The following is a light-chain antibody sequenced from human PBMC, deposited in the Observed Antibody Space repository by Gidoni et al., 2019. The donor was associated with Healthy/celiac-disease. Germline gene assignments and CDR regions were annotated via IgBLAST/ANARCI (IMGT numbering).Light chain of an antibody. J-gene: IGKJ4*01. Sequence: EIVMTQSPATLSVSPGERATLSCRASQSVSSNLAWYQQKPGQAPRLRIYGASTRATGIPARFSGGGSGTEFTLTISSLQSEDFAFYYCQHYNNWPLTFGGXTKVEIK. CDR3: QHYNNWPLT. CDR1: QSVSSN. V-gene: IGKV3-15*01. CDR2: GAS.